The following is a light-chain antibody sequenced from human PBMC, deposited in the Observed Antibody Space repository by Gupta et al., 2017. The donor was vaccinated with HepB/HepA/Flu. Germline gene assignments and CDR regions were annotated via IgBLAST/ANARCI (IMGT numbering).Light chain of an antibody. CDR1: KLGDKY. CDR2: QDN. J-gene: IGLJ2*01. Sequence: SSEQPPPPSASVSPGQTASITCSGDKLGDKYACWYLQKPGQSPVLVIYQDNKRPSGIPERFSGSNSGNTATLTISGTQAVDEADYYCQAGDSSTVVFGGGTKLTVL. CDR3: QAGDSSTVV. V-gene: IGLV3-1*01.